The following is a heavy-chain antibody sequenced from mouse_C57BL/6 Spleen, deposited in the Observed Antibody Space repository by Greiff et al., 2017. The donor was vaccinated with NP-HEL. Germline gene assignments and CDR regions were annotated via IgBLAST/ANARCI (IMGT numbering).Heavy chain of an antibody. CDR1: GYAFSSSW. D-gene: IGHD4-1*01. CDR3: ARYGANWDYFDY. V-gene: IGHV1-82*01. J-gene: IGHJ2*01. Sequence: LVKPGASVKISCKASGYAFSSSWMNWVKQRPGKGLEWIGRIYPGDGDTNYNGKFKGKATLTADKSSSTAYMQLSSLTSEDSAVYFCARYGANWDYFDYWGQGTTLTVSS. CDR2: IYPGDGDT.